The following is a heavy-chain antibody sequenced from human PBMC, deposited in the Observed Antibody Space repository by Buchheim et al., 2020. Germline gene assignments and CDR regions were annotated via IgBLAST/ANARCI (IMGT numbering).Heavy chain of an antibody. CDR3: AKEVRPNDF. V-gene: IGHV3-23*04. Sequence: EVHPVQSGGGLVQPGGSLRLSCEASGFTFSSAAMTWVRQAPGKGLEWVSSLTISGDFTYYADSVRGRFSISRDNSKNTLYLQMNSLRAEDTAVYYCAKEVRPNDFWGQGTL. CDR2: LTISGDFT. J-gene: IGHJ4*02. CDR1: GFTFSSAA.